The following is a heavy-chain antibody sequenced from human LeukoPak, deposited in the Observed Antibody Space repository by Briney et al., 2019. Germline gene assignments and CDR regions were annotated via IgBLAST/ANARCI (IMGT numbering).Heavy chain of an antibody. J-gene: IGHJ3*01. Sequence: GGSLRLSCAASGFTFSSHWMTWVRQAPGKGLEWLGNIKQDGSEKYYAGSVRGRFTTSRDNAKNSLYLQMNSLRAEDTAVYFCTRVSVSDAFDLWGQGTMVTVSS. CDR2: IKQDGSEK. V-gene: IGHV3-7*01. CDR3: TRVSVSDAFDL. CDR1: GFTFSSHW.